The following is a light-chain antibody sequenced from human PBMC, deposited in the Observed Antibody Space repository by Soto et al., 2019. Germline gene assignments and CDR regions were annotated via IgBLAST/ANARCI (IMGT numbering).Light chain of an antibody. J-gene: IGKJ1*01. Sequence: DIQTTQSPSILSASVGDRVTITCRASQSISNRLAWYQQKPGKAPKLLIYKASTLKSGVPSRFSGSGSGTEFTLTISSLQPDDFATYYCQQYNSYSEAFGQGTKVDIK. CDR1: QSISNR. CDR3: QQYNSYSEA. CDR2: KAS. V-gene: IGKV1-5*03.